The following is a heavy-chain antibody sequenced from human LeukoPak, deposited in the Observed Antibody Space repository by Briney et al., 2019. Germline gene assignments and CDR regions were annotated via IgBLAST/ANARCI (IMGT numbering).Heavy chain of an antibody. CDR2: INWNGGST. V-gene: IGHV3-20*04. CDR1: GFTFDDYG. Sequence: GGSLRLSCAASGFTFDDYGMSWVRQAPGKGLEWVSGINWNGGSTGYADSVKGRFTISRDNAKNSLYLQMNSLRAEDTALYYCARVTGYSYGRTNDYWGQGTLVTVSS. CDR3: ARVTGYSYGRTNDY. D-gene: IGHD5-18*01. J-gene: IGHJ4*02.